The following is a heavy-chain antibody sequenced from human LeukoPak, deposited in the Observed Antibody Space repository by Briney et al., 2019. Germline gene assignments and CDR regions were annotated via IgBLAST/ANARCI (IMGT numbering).Heavy chain of an antibody. CDR3: ARVTGYVIEDNFAY. CDR1: VGSFSGY. Sequence: SETLSLTCGVYVGSFSGYWSWIRQPPGNGLEWIGYIYYSGSTNYNPSLKSRVTISVDTSKNQFSLKLRSVTAADTAVYYCARVTGYVIEDNFAYWGQGTLVTVSS. CDR2: IYYSGST. J-gene: IGHJ4*02. D-gene: IGHD2-15*01. V-gene: IGHV4-59*01.